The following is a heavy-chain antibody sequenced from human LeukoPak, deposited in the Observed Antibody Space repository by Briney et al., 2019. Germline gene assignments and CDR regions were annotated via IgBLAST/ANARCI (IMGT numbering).Heavy chain of an antibody. Sequence: ASVKVSCKASGYTFTSYGISWVRQAPGQGLEWMGWISAYNGNTNYAQKLQGRVTMTTDTSTSTAYMELRSLRSDDTAVYYCAREVRVVPATPPPNPPDYWGQGTLVTVSS. CDR1: GYTFTSYG. CDR2: ISAYNGNT. J-gene: IGHJ4*02. CDR3: AREVRVVPATPPPNPPDY. D-gene: IGHD2-2*01. V-gene: IGHV1-18*01.